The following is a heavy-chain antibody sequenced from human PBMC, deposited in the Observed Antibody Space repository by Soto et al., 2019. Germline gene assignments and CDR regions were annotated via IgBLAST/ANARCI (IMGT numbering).Heavy chain of an antibody. V-gene: IGHV3-20*04. CDR3: ARDRSWQQLVWHYLDY. CDR2: INWNGGST. D-gene: IGHD6-13*01. J-gene: IGHJ4*02. Sequence: EVQLVESGGGVVRPGGSLRVSCAASGFTFDDYGMSWVRQAPGKGLEWVSGINWNGGSTGYADSVKGRFTISRDNAQNSLYLQMNSLRAEDTALYYCARDRSWQQLVWHYLDYWGQGTLVTVSS. CDR1: GFTFDDYG.